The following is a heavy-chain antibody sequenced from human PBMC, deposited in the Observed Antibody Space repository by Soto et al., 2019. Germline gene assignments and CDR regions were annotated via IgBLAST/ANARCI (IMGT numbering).Heavy chain of an antibody. CDR3: AREGCSGGSCPYYYYYGMDV. Sequence: QVPLVQSGAEVKKPGASVKVSCKASGYTFTSYGISWVRQAPGQGLEWMGWISAYNGNTNYAQKLQGRVTMTTDTSTSTAYMELRSLRSDDTAVYYCAREGCSGGSCPYYYYYGMDVWGQGTTVTVSS. CDR1: GYTFTSYG. D-gene: IGHD2-15*01. V-gene: IGHV1-18*01. CDR2: ISAYNGNT. J-gene: IGHJ6*02.